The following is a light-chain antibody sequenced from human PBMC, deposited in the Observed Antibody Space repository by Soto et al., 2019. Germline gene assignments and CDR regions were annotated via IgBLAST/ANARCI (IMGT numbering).Light chain of an antibody. V-gene: IGLV2-14*01. Sequence: QSALTQPASVSGSPGQSITISCTGTSSDVGGYNYVSWYQQHPGKAPKLMIYDVSNRPSGVSNRFSGSKSGNTASLTISRLQAEDEADYYCSSYTSSSLVVFGGGTKLTVL. CDR1: SSDVGGYNY. CDR2: DVS. J-gene: IGLJ2*01. CDR3: SSYTSSSLVV.